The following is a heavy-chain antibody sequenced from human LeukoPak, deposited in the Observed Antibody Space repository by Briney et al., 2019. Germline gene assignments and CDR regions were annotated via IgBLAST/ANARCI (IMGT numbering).Heavy chain of an antibody. Sequence: GGSLRLSCAASGFAVSTNYMSWVRQTPGKGLGWVSGISRSGGTTHNRESVKARFTISRDNGTSTVYLQMINMRGEDTAVYHCATVVDTEQTRTTTLPPFNYWGQGLLVTVSS. D-gene: IGHD1/OR15-1a*01. CDR2: ISRSGGTT. CDR3: ATVVDTEQTRTTTLPPFNY. J-gene: IGHJ4*02. CDR1: GFAVSTNY. V-gene: IGHV3-23*01.